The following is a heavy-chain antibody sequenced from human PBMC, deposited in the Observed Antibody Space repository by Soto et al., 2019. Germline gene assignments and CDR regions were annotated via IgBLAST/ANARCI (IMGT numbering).Heavy chain of an antibody. CDR2: ISYDGSNK. D-gene: IGHD3-16*02. J-gene: IGHJ4*02. V-gene: IGHV3-30-3*01. CDR3: ARGVITFGGVIVYYFDY. CDR1: GFTFSSYA. Sequence: ESGGGVVQPGRSLRLSCAASGFTFSSYAMHWVRQAPGKGLEWVAVISYDGSNKYYADSVKGRFTISRDNSKNTLYLQMNSLRAEDTAVYYCARGVITFGGVIVYYFDYWGQGTLVTVSS.